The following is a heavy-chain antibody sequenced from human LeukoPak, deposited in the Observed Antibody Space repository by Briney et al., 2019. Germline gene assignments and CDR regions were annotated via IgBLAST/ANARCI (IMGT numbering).Heavy chain of an antibody. D-gene: IGHD1-26*01. CDR2: MYDSGGT. V-gene: IGHV4-59*02. J-gene: IGHJ4*02. Sequence: SETLSLTCSVSGGSVSSYYWSWIRQPPGRGLEWIGYMYDSGGTNYNPSLKSRVTMSVDTSKNQLSLRLSSVTAADTAVYYCAVVGIYALDSWGQGTLVTVSS. CDR3: AVVGIYALDS. CDR1: GGSVSSYY.